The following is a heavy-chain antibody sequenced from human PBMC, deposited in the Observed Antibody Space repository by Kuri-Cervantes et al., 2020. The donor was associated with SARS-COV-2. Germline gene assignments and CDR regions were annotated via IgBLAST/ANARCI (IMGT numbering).Heavy chain of an antibody. V-gene: IGHV1-2*04. CDR3: ATSSSRTFDY. J-gene: IGHJ4*02. Sequence: GGSLRLSCAASGFTFSSYGMHWVRQAPGQGLEWMGWINPNSGGTNYAQKFQGWVTMTRDTSISTAYMELSRLRSDDTAVYYCATSSSRTFDYWGQGTLVTVSS. D-gene: IGHD6-13*01. CDR2: INPNSGGT. CDR1: GFTFSSYG.